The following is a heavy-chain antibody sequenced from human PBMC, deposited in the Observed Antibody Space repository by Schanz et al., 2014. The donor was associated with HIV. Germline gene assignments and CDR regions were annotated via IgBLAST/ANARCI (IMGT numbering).Heavy chain of an antibody. CDR2: INWNGGSR. V-gene: IGHV3-9*01. CDR1: GFPFDDYA. J-gene: IGHJ6*02. CDR3: ARARAPAPHYSYDMDV. D-gene: IGHD2-2*01. Sequence: EVQLVESGGGLVQPGRSLRLSCAASGFPFDDYAMHWVRQAPGKGLEWVSGINWNGGSRGYADSLEGRITISRDNAKNALYLQLNILRAEDTALYYCARARAPAPHYSYDMDVWGQGTTVTVSS.